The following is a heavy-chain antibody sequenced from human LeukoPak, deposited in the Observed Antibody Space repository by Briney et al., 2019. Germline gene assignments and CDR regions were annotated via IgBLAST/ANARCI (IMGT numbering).Heavy chain of an antibody. CDR1: GFTFSSYA. J-gene: IGHJ4*02. CDR2: ISYDGSNK. CDR3: AREHYILL. V-gene: IGHV3-30*04. Sequence: GGSLRLSCAASGFTFSSYAMHWVRQAPGKGLEWVAVISYDGSNKYYADSVKGRFTISRDNSKNTLYLQMNSLRAEDTAVYYCAREHYILLWGQGTLVTVSS. D-gene: IGHD3-10*01.